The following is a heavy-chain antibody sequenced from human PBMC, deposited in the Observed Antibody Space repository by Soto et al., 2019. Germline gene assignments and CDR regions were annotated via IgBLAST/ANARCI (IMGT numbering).Heavy chain of an antibody. Sequence: PGGSLRLSCVASGVTFSSYAMSWVRQAPGKGLEWVSAVSKSGLDTNYADFVKGRFTISRDNSKNTLYLQMNSLRAEDTAVYYCGYSTSWSYAFDIWGQGTMVTVSS. V-gene: IGHV3-23*01. J-gene: IGHJ3*02. CDR1: GVTFSSYA. CDR2: VSKSGLDT. CDR3: GYSTSWSYAFDI. D-gene: IGHD2-15*01.